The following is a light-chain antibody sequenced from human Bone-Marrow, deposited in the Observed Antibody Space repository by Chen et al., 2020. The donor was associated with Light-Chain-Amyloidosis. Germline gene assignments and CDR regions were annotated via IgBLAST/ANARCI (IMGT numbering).Light chain of an antibody. V-gene: IGKV3-15*01. CDR1: QSVTSN. Sequence: EIVMTQSPATLSVSPGESATLSCRASQSVTSNLAWYQHKPGQAPRLLIYGASTRATGIPARFSGSGSGTEFARTISSLQSEDFAVYYWQQSNNWPPWTFGQGTKVEIK. CDR3: QQSNNWPPWT. J-gene: IGKJ1*01. CDR2: GAS.